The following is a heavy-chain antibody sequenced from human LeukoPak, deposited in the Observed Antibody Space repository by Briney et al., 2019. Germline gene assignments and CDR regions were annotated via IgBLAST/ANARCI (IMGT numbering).Heavy chain of an antibody. V-gene: IGHV5-51*01. CDR1: GYSFTSYW. Sequence: GESLKISCKGSGYSFTSYWIGWVRQMPGKGLEWTGIIYPGVSDTRYSPSFQGQVTISADKSISTAYLQWSSLKASDTAMYYCARRLYCSGGSCYSNWFDPWGQGTLVTVSS. D-gene: IGHD2-15*01. CDR3: ARRLYCSGGSCYSNWFDP. J-gene: IGHJ5*02. CDR2: IYPGVSDT.